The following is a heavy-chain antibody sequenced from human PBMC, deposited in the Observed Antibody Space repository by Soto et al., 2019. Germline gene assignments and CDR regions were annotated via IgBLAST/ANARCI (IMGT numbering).Heavy chain of an antibody. Sequence: VGSLRLSCAASGFTFSSYAMTWVRQAPGKGLEWVSAISGGGGGTYYADSVKGRFTISRDNSKNTLYLHMNSLRAEDTALYYCTKGGTGYYYYGMDVWGQGTTVTVSS. J-gene: IGHJ6*02. CDR1: GFTFSSYA. CDR3: TKGGTGYYYYGMDV. V-gene: IGHV3-23*01. CDR2: ISGGGGGT. D-gene: IGHD1-1*01.